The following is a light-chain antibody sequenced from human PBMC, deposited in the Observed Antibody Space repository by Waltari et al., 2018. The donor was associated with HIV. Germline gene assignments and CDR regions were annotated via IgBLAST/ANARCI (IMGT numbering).Light chain of an antibody. J-gene: IGLJ1*01. CDR1: SLRNYY. Sequence: SSELTQDPAVSVALGQTVRIKCQGTSLRNYYASWYQQNPGQAPLLVVQGNDKRPSGIPDRFSGSSSGNTASLTITGAQAEDEADYYCNSRDNNGHHLVFAPGTTVTVL. CDR2: GND. V-gene: IGLV3-19*01. CDR3: NSRDNNGHHLV.